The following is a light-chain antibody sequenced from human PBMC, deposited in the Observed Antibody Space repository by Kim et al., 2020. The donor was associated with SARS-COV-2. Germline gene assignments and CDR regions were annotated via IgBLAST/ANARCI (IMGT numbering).Light chain of an antibody. CDR1: QNIDKW. CDR3: QQYHTYTLA. J-gene: IGKJ4*01. V-gene: IGKV1-5*01. Sequence: DIQMTQSPSTLSASVGDRVTITCRASQNIDKWLAWYQQKPGKAPKLLIHGASTLQSGAPSGFSGSGSGTEFTLTISSLQPDDFATYYCQQYHTYTLAFGGWTKLEI. CDR2: GAS.